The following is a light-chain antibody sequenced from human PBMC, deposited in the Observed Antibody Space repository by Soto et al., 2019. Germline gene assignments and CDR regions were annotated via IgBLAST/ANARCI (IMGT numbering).Light chain of an antibody. CDR2: AAS. V-gene: IGKV1-39*01. J-gene: IGKJ5*01. Sequence: DIQMTQSPSSLSASVGDRVTITCRASRTISTYLNWYQQKPGKAPKLLIYAASSLQSGVPSRFSGSGSGTDFTLTISSLQPEDFATYYCQQSYSTPITFGQGTRREIK. CDR3: QQSYSTPIT. CDR1: RTISTY.